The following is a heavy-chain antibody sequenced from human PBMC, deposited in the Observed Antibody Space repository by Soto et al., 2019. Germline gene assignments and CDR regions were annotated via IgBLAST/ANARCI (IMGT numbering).Heavy chain of an antibody. V-gene: IGHV4-4*07. CDR3: ARGAAAGVDYGLDV. CDR2: VYTSGGT. CDR1: GGSISTYY. J-gene: IGHJ6*02. Sequence: PSETLSLTCTFSGGSISTYYWSWIRQPAGKGLEWIGRVYTSGGTNYNPSLKSRVTMSRDTSKKQFFLSLSSVTAADTAVYYCARGAAAGVDYGLDVWGQGTTVTVSS. D-gene: IGHD6-13*01.